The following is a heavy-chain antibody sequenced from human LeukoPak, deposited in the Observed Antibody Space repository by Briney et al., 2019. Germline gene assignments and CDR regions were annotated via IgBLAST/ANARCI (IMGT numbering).Heavy chain of an antibody. CDR1: GFTYRTYW. V-gene: IGHV3-74*01. CDR3: PRGSWSAAGTSIDY. J-gene: IGHJ4*02. CDR2: IESDGSST. Sequence: PGGSLRLSCGASGFTYRTYWKNWLRQAPGKGLVWVSRIESDGSSTSYADSVKGRFAISRDNAANTLYLQMNSLRAEDTAVYYCPRGSWSAAGTSIDYSRQGTLVTASS. D-gene: IGHD6-13*01.